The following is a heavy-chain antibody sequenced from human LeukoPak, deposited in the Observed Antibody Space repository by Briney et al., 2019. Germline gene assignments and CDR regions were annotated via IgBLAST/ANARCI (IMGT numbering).Heavy chain of an antibody. V-gene: IGHV3-30-3*01. CDR3: AREYTSGWYDY. D-gene: IGHD6-19*01. CDR2: ISYDERNK. Sequence: GSLRLSCAASGFPFSTYNIHWVRRAPGKGLEWVAVISYDERNKYYADSVKGRFTISRDSSTNTLSLQMNSLRGEDTAVYYCAREYTSGWYDYWGQGTLVTVSS. J-gene: IGHJ4*02. CDR1: GFPFSTYN.